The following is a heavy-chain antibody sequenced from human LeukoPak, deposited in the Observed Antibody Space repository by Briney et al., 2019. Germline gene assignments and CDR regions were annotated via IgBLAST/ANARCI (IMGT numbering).Heavy chain of an antibody. Sequence: SSETLSLTCTVSGGSISSSSYYWGWIRQPPGKGLEWIGSIYYSGSTYYNPSLKSRVTLSVDTSKNQFSLKLNSVTAADTAVYYCARSGWFGEASMLWGQGTLVTVSS. CDR3: ARSGWFGEASML. CDR2: IYYSGST. V-gene: IGHV4-39*01. CDR1: GGSISSSSYY. J-gene: IGHJ4*02. D-gene: IGHD3-10*01.